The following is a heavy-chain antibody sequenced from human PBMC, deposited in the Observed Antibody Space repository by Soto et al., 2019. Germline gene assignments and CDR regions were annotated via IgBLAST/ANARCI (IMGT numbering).Heavy chain of an antibody. D-gene: IGHD3-22*01. CDR2: IYYSGSA. J-gene: IGHJ4*02. CDR3: ARLFNYYDSSGYAEYYFDH. CDR1: GGSISSGGYF. Sequence: QVQLQESGPGLVKPSQTLSLTCTVSGGSISSGGYFWSWIRQHPGKGLEWIGYIYYSGSANYNPSPKGRVTRSVDTSTNQFSLKLSSVTAADTAVYYCARLFNYYDSSGYAEYYFDHWGQGTLVTVSS. V-gene: IGHV4-31*03.